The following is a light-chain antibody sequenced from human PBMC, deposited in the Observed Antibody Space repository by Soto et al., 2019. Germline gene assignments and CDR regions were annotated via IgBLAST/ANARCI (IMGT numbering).Light chain of an antibody. Sequence: EIVLTQSPATLSLSPGERATLSCRASQSVSSYLAWYQQKPGQAPRLLIYDASNRATGIPVRFSGSGSGTEFTLTISSLKPEDFAVYYCQHRYNWPPITFGQGTRLEIK. CDR2: DAS. V-gene: IGKV3-11*01. CDR1: QSVSSY. CDR3: QHRYNWPPIT. J-gene: IGKJ5*01.